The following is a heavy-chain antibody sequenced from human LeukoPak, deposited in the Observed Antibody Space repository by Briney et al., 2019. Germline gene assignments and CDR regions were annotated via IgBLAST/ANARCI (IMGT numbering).Heavy chain of an antibody. Sequence: ASVNVSCKASGYTFSSYGINWVRQAPGQGLEWMGWISAYNGNTNYTQKPPGRVTITTDTSTSIAYMELRSLRSDDTAVYYCARTSGTAVDAHWGQGTLDSVPS. D-gene: IGHD6-19*01. CDR2: ISAYNGNT. CDR1: GYTFSSYG. V-gene: IGHV1-18*01. J-gene: IGHJ4*02. CDR3: ARTSGTAVDAH.